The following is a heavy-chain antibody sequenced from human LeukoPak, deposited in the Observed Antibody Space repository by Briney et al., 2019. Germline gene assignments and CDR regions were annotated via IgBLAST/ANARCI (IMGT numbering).Heavy chain of an antibody. D-gene: IGHD4-23*01. CDR1: GDSINRSLYY. V-gene: IGHV4-39*01. Sequence: SETLSLTCTVSGDSINRSLYYWGWIRQPPGKGLEWIGTIYYSGSTYYNPSLKSRVTISVDTSKNQFSLKLTSVTAADTAVYYCARSYGGHSVCDAFDIWGQGTMVTVSS. J-gene: IGHJ3*02. CDR3: ARSYGGHSVCDAFDI. CDR2: IYYSGST.